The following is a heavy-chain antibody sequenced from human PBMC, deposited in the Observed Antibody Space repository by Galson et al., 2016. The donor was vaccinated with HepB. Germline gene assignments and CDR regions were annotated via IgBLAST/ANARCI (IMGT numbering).Heavy chain of an antibody. CDR3: ARGTKTYYYVLDV. J-gene: IGHJ6*02. Sequence: SLRLSCAASGLTVSSDYMSWVRQAPGKGLEWVSVIYSDDNTSYGDSVKGRFTISRDSSKNTLYLQMNSLRAEDTAVYYCARGTKTYYYVLDVWGQGTTVTVSS. D-gene: IGHD3-10*02. V-gene: IGHV3-53*01. CDR1: GLTVSSDY. CDR2: IYSDDNT.